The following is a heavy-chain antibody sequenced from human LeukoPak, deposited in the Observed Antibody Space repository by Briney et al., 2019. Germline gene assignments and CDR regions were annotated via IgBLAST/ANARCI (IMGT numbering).Heavy chain of an antibody. Sequence: GGSLRLSCAASGFTFRNYGMHWVRQAPGKGLEYVSTISSYGGSTYYADLVKGRFTISGDNSKNTLYLQMSSLRAEDTAVYYCVKDLYSYSFDYWGQGTLVTVSS. CDR3: VKDLYSYSFDY. CDR1: GFTFRNYG. V-gene: IGHV3-64D*09. J-gene: IGHJ4*02. D-gene: IGHD2-8*01. CDR2: ISSYGGST.